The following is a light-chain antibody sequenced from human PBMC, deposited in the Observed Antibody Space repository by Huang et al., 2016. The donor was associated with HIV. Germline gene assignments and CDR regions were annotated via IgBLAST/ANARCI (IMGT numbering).Light chain of an antibody. Sequence: EIVLTQSPGTLSLSPGERATLSCRASQSVSGSYLAWYQQQPGQAPSLLIYGASSRATGVPDWFSGSGSGTYFTLTITRLEPEDTALYYCQVYGTSPPGPFGPGATVHIK. CDR3: QVYGTSPPGP. V-gene: IGKV3-20*01. CDR1: QSVSGSY. CDR2: GAS. J-gene: IGKJ3*01.